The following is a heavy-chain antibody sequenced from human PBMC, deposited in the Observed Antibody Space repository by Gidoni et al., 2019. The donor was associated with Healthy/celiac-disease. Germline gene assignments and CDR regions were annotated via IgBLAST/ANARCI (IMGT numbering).Heavy chain of an antibody. J-gene: IGHJ4*02. V-gene: IGHV3-30*04. CDR1: GFTFSSYA. CDR2: ISYDGRNK. Sequence: QVQLVESGGGVVQPGRSLRLSCAASGFTFSSYAMHWVRQAPGKGLEWVAVISYDGRNKYYADSVKGRFTISRDNSKNTLYLQMNSLRAEDTAVYYCARDEIAVGFDYWGQGTLVTVSS. CDR3: ARDEIAVGFDY. D-gene: IGHD6-19*01.